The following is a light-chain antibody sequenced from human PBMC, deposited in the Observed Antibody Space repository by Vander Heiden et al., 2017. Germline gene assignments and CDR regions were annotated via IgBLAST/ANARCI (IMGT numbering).Light chain of an antibody. V-gene: IGKV2-28*01. J-gene: IGKJ4*01. CDR1: HSLPHSNGYNF. CDR2: LGS. Sequence: IVMTQSPLSLPVTPGEPASISCRSSHSLPHSNGYNFLDWYVQKPGQSPQLLTYLGSNRASGVPDRFSVSGSGTDFTLKISRVEAEDVGVYYCMQALQTPLTFGGGTKVEI. CDR3: MQALQTPLT.